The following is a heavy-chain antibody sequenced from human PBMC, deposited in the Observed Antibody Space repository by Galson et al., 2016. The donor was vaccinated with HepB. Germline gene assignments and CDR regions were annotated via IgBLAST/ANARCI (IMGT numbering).Heavy chain of an antibody. CDR1: GFALSGSG. CDR2: ISSRDSPI. J-gene: IGHJ3*01. D-gene: IGHD6-6*01. V-gene: IGHV3-48*02. Sequence: SLRLSCAASGFALSGSGLNWVRQAPGKGLQWISYISSRDSPIYHADSVKGRFTISRDNAKNSVYLQMNNLRDEDTGVYYCARELVRSAFDLWGQGTMVTVSS. CDR3: ARELVRSAFDL.